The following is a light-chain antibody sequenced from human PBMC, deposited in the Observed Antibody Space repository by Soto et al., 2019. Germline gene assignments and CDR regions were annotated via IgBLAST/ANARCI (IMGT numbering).Light chain of an antibody. CDR1: QSVSSN. Sequence: EIVMTQSPSTLSVSPGERATLSCRASQSVSSNLAWYQQKPGQAPRVLIYAASTRATGIPARFSGSGSWTEFTLTISSLQSEDFAVYYCQQYNTWPPITFGQGTRLEIK. J-gene: IGKJ5*01. CDR2: AAS. V-gene: IGKV3-15*01. CDR3: QQYNTWPPIT.